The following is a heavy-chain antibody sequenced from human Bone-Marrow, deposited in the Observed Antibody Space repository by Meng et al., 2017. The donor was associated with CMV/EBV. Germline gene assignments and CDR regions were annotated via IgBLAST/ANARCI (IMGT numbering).Heavy chain of an antibody. D-gene: IGHD3-10*01. CDR2: VGGPSGNT. CDR3: IRVTVEDYYYNALEF. Sequence: GGSLRLSCAASGFMFRTAVMSWVRQAPGKGLEWVSSVGGPSGNTYYAASVLGRATISKDNYRNTVFLQMTSLRAEDTATYFCIRVTVEDYYYNALEFWGQGTTVTVSS. CDR1: GFMFRTAV. J-gene: IGHJ6*02. V-gene: IGHV3-23*01.